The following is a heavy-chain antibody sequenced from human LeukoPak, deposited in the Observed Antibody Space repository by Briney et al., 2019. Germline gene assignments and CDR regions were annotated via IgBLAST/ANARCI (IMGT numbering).Heavy chain of an antibody. CDR2: NKYDGTTK. Sequence: GGSLRLSCEASGFSLSGSWMHWVRQAPGKGLMWVSRNKYDGTTKNYADSVRGRFTISRDNAKNTLYLHMNDLRAEDTAVYYCARSDYFHNWGQGTMVVVST. D-gene: IGHD3-16*01. CDR3: ARSDYFHN. V-gene: IGHV3-74*01. J-gene: IGHJ3*02. CDR1: GFSLSGSW.